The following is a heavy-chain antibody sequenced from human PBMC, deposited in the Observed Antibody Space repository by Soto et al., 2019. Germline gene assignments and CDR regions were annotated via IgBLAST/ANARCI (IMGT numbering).Heavy chain of an antibody. D-gene: IGHD2-8*01. CDR2: INHSGST. CDR3: ARGPSALMVYARTFNYYIDV. Sequence: SETLSLTCAVYGGSFSGYYWSWIRQPPGKGLEWIGEINHSGSTNYNPSLKSRVTISVDTSKNQFSLKLSSVTAADTAVYYCARGPSALMVYARTFNYYIDVWGKGTTVTVSS. J-gene: IGHJ6*03. V-gene: IGHV4-34*01. CDR1: GGSFSGYY.